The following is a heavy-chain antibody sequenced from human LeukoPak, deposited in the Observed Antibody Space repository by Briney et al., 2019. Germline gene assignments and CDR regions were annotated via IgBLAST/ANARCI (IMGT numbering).Heavy chain of an antibody. CDR2: IFSDGST. D-gene: IGHD2-21*02. J-gene: IGHJ5*02. Sequence: GGSLRLSCAASGFTVSSNYVSWVRQAPGMGLEWVSVIFSDGSTYYADSVKGRFTISRDNSKNTLYLQMNNLRAEDTAVYYCARVMTAITNWFDPWGQETLVTVSS. CDR1: GFTVSSNY. CDR3: ARVMTAITNWFDP. V-gene: IGHV3-66*01.